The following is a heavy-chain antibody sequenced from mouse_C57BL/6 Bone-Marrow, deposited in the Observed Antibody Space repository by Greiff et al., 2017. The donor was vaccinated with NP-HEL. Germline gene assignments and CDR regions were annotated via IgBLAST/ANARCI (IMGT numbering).Heavy chain of an antibody. D-gene: IGHD1-1*01. CDR2: INPSSGYT. J-gene: IGHJ2*01. CDR1: GYTFTSYT. CDR3: APLTTVVAWDY. V-gene: IGHV1-4*01. Sequence: VQLQQSGAELARPGASVKMSCKASGYTFTSYTMHWVKQRPGQGLEWIGYINPSSGYTKYNQKFKDKATLTADKSSSTAYMQLSSLTSEDSAVYYCAPLTTVVAWDYWGQGTTLTVSS.